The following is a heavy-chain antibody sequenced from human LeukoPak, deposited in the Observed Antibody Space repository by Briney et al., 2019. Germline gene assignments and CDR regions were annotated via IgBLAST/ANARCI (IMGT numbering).Heavy chain of an antibody. J-gene: IGHJ4*02. V-gene: IGHV3-11*01. CDR1: GFTFSDYY. D-gene: IGHD6-19*01. CDR3: AREGVAGTGIRYAPHY. CDR2: ISSSGSTI. Sequence: GGSLRLSCAASGFTFSDYYMSWIRQAPGKGLEWVSYISSSGSTIYYADSVKGRFTISRDNAKNSLYLQMNSLRAEDTAVYYCAREGVAGTGIRYAPHYWGQGTLVTVSS.